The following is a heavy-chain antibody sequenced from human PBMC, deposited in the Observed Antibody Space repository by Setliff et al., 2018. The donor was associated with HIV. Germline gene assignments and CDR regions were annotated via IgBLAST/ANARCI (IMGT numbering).Heavy chain of an antibody. CDR3: ARLDSDNPSSSYWFFDL. Sequence: SETLSLTCAVSGGSISSGGYSWSWIRQSPGKGLEWIGYIYHTGNTYYNPSLKSRITISLDRSQNHFYLRLTSLAAAYTAIYDCARLDSDNPSSSYWFFDLWGRGTLVTVSS. J-gene: IGHJ2*01. D-gene: IGHD5-18*01. V-gene: IGHV4-30-2*06. CDR2: IYHTGNT. CDR1: GGSISSGGYS.